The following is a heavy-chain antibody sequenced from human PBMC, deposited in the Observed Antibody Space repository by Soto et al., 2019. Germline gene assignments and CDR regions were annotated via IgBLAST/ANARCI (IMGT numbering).Heavy chain of an antibody. CDR2: IIPIFGTA. V-gene: IGHV1-69*13. CDR1: GGTFSSYA. CDR3: ARDLAGTTGYYGMDV. D-gene: IGHD1-1*01. Sequence: ASVKVSCKASGGTFSSYAISWVRQAPGQGLEWMGGIIPIFGTANYAQKFQGRVTITADESTSTAYMELSSLRSEDTAVYYCARDLAGTTGYYGMDVWGQGXTVTVSS. J-gene: IGHJ6*02.